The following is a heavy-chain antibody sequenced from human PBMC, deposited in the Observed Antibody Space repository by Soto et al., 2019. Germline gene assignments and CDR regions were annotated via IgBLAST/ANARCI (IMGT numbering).Heavy chain of an antibody. CDR3: AKEDRYSSSSGYYYGMDV. V-gene: IGHV3-30*02. CDR2: IWYDGSNT. CDR1: GFFLSDFG. D-gene: IGHD6-6*01. J-gene: IGHJ6*02. Sequence: GGSLRLSCVASGFFLSDFGMHWVRPAPGKGLERVTVIWYDGSNTYHADSVKSRITISRDISKNTLKLQMNSLRAEDTAVYYCAKEDRYSSSSGYYYGMDVWGQGTTVTVSS.